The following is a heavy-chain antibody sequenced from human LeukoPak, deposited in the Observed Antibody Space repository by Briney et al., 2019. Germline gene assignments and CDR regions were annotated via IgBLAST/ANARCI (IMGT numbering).Heavy chain of an antibody. J-gene: IGHJ4*02. CDR1: GGTFSSYA. CDR2: IIPILGIA. Sequence: SVKVSCKASGGTFSSYAISWVRQAPGQGLEWMGRIIPILGIANYAQKFQGRVTITADKSTSTAYMELSSLRSGDTAVYYCAISRSYGAFYNFDYWGQGTLVTVSS. D-gene: IGHD1-26*01. V-gene: IGHV1-69*04. CDR3: AISRSYGAFYNFDY.